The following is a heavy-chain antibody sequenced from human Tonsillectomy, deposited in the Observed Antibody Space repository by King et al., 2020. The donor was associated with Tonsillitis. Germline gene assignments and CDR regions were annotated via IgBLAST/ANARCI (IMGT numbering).Heavy chain of an antibody. V-gene: IGHV3-33*01. CDR2: IWYDGSNK. CDR1: GFTFSSYV. D-gene: IGHD2-2*01. Sequence: VQLVESGGGVVQPGRSLRLSCAASGFTFSSYVMHWVRQAPGKGLEGVAVIWYDGSNKYYANSVKGGFTISRDNSKNTRYLQMNSLRAGDTDVYYGARDRGNIVVVPAAWGWFDPWGQGTLVTVSS. CDR3: ARDRGNIVVVPAAWGWFDP. J-gene: IGHJ5*02.